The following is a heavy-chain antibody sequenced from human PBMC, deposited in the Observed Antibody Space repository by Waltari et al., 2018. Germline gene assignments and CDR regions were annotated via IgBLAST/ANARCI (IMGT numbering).Heavy chain of an antibody. CDR1: EFTFSSYA. Sequence: QVQLVGSGGGVVQPGRSLRLSCAASEFTFSSYAMPWVRQAPGKGPEWVAVISYNERNIYYVDSVKGRFTISRDNSKKMLYLQMNSLRAEDTAVYYCARDYCDRTYCHGMDVWGQGTTVTVSS. CDR2: ISYNERNI. D-gene: IGHD3-22*01. CDR3: ARDYCDRTYCHGMDV. V-gene: IGHV3-30*04. J-gene: IGHJ6*01.